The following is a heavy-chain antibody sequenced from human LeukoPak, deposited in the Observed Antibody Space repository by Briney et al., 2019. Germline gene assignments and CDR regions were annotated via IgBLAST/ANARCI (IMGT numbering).Heavy chain of an antibody. D-gene: IGHD2-15*01. CDR3: ARDVFRGGSCCGFDP. Sequence: ASVKVSCKASGGTFSSYAISWVRQAPGQGLEWMGGIIPIFGTANYAQKFQGRVTITADESTSTAHMELSSLRSEDTAVYYCARDVFRGGSCCGFDPWGQGTLVTVSS. CDR2: IIPIFGTA. CDR1: GGTFSSYA. V-gene: IGHV1-69*01. J-gene: IGHJ5*02.